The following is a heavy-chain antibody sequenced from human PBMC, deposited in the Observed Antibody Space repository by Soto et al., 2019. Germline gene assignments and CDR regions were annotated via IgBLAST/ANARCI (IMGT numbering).Heavy chain of an antibody. J-gene: IGHJ4*02. D-gene: IGHD3-10*01. Sequence: ASVKVSCKASGYTFSSYYMHWVRQAPGQGLEWMGVINPSGDSTTYAQKFQGRVTMTKDTSTSTLYMELSSLRPEDTAVYYCARDWEFGFWGQGTLVTVSS. CDR1: GYTFSSYY. V-gene: IGHV1-46*01. CDR2: INPSGDST. CDR3: ARDWEFGF.